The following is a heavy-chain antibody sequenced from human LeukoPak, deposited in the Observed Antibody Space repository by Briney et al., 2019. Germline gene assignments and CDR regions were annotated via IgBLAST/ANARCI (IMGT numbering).Heavy chain of an antibody. Sequence: SETLSLTCTVSGYSISSGYYWSWIRQPPGKGLEWIGEINHSGSTNYNPSLKSRVTISVDTSKNHFYMKLNSVTAADTAVYYCARMGATTPHSANPDYWGQGTLVTVSS. J-gene: IGHJ4*02. CDR2: INHSGST. V-gene: IGHV4-38-2*02. CDR1: GYSISSGYY. CDR3: ARMGATTPHSANPDY. D-gene: IGHD1-1*01.